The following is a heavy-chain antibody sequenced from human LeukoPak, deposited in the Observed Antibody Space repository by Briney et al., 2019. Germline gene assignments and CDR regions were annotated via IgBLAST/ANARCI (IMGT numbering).Heavy chain of an antibody. J-gene: IGHJ4*02. CDR1: GFTFSSYA. CDR3: ASLEDYFDY. V-gene: IGHV3-30*04. CDR2: ISYDGSNK. Sequence: PGGSLRLSCAASGFTFSSYAMHWVRQAPGKGLEWVAVISYDGSNKYYADSVKGRFTISRDNSKNTLYLQMNSLRAEDTAVYYRASLEDYFDYWGQGTLVTVSS.